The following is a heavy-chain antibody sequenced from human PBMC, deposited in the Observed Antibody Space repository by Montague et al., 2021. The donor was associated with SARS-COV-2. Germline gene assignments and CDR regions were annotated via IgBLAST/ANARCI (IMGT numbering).Heavy chain of an antibody. CDR1: GGSISEFY. Sequence: SETRSLTCTVTGGSISEFYWSWIRQSPEKGLEWIGYIYDSGTTNYNPSLKSRVTISADTSMNQFSLNLRSVTAADTAVYFCARRLGIRAPFDYWGQGTLVTVSS. J-gene: IGHJ4*02. CDR2: IYDSGTT. D-gene: IGHD7-27*01. V-gene: IGHV4-59*08. CDR3: ARRLGIRAPFDY.